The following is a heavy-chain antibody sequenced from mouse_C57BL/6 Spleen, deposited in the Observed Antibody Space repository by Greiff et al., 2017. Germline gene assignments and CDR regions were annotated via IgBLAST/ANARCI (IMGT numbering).Heavy chain of an antibody. D-gene: IGHD1-1*01. J-gene: IGHJ4*01. CDR3: AIDYYGSSDYAMDY. CDR2: SRNKANDYTT. CDR1: GFTFSDFY. Sequence: DVMLVESGGGLVQSGRSLRLSCATSGFTFSDFYMEWVRQAPGKGLEWIAASRNKANDYTTEYSASVKGRFIVSRDTSQSILYLQMNALRAEDTAIYYCAIDYYGSSDYAMDYWGQGTSVTVSS. V-gene: IGHV7-1*01.